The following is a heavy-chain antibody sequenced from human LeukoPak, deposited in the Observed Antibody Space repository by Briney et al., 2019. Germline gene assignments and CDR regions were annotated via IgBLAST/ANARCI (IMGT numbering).Heavy chain of an antibody. CDR1: GGSFSGYY. Sequence: PSETLSLTCAVYGGSFSGYYWSWIRQPPGKGLEWIGEINHSGSTNYNPSLKSRVTISVDTSKNQFSLKLSSVTAADTAVYYCARERKAPRGSGPHRYYMDVWGKGTTVTVSS. CDR3: ARERKAPRGSGPHRYYMDV. J-gene: IGHJ6*03. D-gene: IGHD3-10*01. CDR2: INHSGST. V-gene: IGHV4-34*01.